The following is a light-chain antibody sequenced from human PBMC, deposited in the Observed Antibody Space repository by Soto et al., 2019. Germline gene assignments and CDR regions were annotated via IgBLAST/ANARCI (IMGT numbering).Light chain of an antibody. CDR1: QSVSSD. V-gene: IGKV3-15*01. Sequence: VVTQSPATLSVSPGERATLSCRASQSVSSDLAWYQQKPGQAPRLLIYGASTRATGIPARFSGSGSGTEFTLTISSLQSEDFAVYYCQQYHNWPPLTFGGGTKVEIK. J-gene: IGKJ4*01. CDR2: GAS. CDR3: QQYHNWPPLT.